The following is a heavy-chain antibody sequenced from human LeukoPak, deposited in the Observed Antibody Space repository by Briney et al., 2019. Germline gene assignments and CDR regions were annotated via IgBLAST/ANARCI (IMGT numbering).Heavy chain of an antibody. Sequence: GGSLRLSCAASGFTFSSYEMNWVRQAPGKGLEWVSYISSSGSTIYYADSVKGRLTISRDNAKNSLYLQMNSLRAEDTAVYYCAREDIVATGGYYYYYGMDVWGQGTTVTVSS. CDR3: AREDIVATGGYYYYYGMDV. D-gene: IGHD5-12*01. CDR1: GFTFSSYE. CDR2: ISSSGSTI. J-gene: IGHJ6*02. V-gene: IGHV3-48*03.